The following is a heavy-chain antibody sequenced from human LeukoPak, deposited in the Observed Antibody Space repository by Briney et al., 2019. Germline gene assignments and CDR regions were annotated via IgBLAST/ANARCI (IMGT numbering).Heavy chain of an antibody. CDR3: ARDTDYYYFDY. V-gene: IGHV3-33*01. D-gene: IGHD3-10*01. Sequence: VRXAPGKGLEWVAVIWYDGSNKYYADSVKGRFTISRDNSKNTLYLQMNSLRAEDTAVYYCARDTDYYYFDYWGQGTLVTVSS. CDR2: IWYDGSNK. J-gene: IGHJ4*02.